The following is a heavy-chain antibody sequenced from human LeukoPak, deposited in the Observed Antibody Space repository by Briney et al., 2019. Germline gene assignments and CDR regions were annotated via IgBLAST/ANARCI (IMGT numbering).Heavy chain of an antibody. CDR3: ARGVWCSGGSCYFDYYGMDV. CDR2: TYTSGST. J-gene: IGHJ6*02. CDR1: GGSISSGSYY. D-gene: IGHD2-15*01. V-gene: IGHV4-61*02. Sequence: SQTLSLTCTVSGGSISSGSYYWSWIRQPAGKGLEWIGRTYTSGSTNYNPSLKSRVTISVDTSKNQFSLKLSSVTAADTAVYYCARGVWCSGGSCYFDYYGMDVWGQGTTVTVSS.